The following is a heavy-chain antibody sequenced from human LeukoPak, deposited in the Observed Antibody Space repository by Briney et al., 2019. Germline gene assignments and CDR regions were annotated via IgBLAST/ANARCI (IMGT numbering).Heavy chain of an antibody. V-gene: IGHV4-34*01. D-gene: IGHD2-2*02. CDR3: ARSLYPAGVVEY. CDR1: GGSFSGYY. CDR2: INHSGST. J-gene: IGHJ4*02. Sequence: SETLSLTCAVYGGSFSGYYWSWIRQPPGKGLEWIGEINHSGSTNYNPSLKSRVTISIDTSKNQFSLKLTSVTAADTAVYYCARSLYPAGVVEYWGQGTLVTVSS.